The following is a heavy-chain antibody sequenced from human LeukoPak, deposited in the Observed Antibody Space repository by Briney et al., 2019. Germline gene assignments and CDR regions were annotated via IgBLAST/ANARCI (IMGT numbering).Heavy chain of an antibody. Sequence: ASVKVSCKASGYTFTGYYMHWVRQAPGQGLEWVGWITPHSGVTIYAQKFQGRVTMTRDTSISTAYMELSRLTSDDTAVYYCARGQVGATVYVPAFDIWGQGTVVTVSS. J-gene: IGHJ3*02. D-gene: IGHD3-10*02. CDR2: ITPHSGVT. CDR1: GYTFTGYY. CDR3: ARGQVGATVYVPAFDI. V-gene: IGHV1-2*02.